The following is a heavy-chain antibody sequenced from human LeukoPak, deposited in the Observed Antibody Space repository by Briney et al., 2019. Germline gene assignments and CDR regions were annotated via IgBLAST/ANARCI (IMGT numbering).Heavy chain of an antibody. D-gene: IGHD2-15*01. Sequence: GGSLRLSCAASGFTFSTFAMTWVRQAPGKGLEWVPLISGSGGITYYADSVNGRFTISRDNSKNTLYLRMHSLRAEDTAVYYCAARPGEVAVPFDYWGQGTLVTVSS. CDR3: AARPGEVAVPFDY. V-gene: IGHV3-23*01. CDR2: ISGSGGIT. CDR1: GFTFSTFA. J-gene: IGHJ4*02.